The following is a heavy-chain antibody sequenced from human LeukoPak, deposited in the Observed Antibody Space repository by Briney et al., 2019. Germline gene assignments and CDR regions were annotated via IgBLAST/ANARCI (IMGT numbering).Heavy chain of an antibody. D-gene: IGHD3-10*01. CDR3: ARRRITMVRGVIIRPLDY. J-gene: IGHJ4*02. V-gene: IGHV4-61*02. CDR2: IYTSGST. Sequence: SETLSLTCTVSGGSISSVSYYWSWIREPAGKGLEWIGRIYTSGSTEYNPSLKSRVTVSVDTSKNQFSLKLSSVTAADTAVYYCARRRITMVRGVIIRPLDYWGQGTLVTVSS. CDR1: GGSISSVSYY.